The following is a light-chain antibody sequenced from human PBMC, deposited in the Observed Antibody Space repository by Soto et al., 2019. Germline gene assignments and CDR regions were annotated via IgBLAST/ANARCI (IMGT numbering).Light chain of an antibody. CDR1: TSDFGFYNY. V-gene: IGLV2-14*01. J-gene: IGLJ1*01. CDR2: EVT. Sequence: QSVLTQPASVSGSPGQSITFSCTGTTSDFGFYNYVSWYQHHPGKAPKLLIYEVTNRHSGVSNRFSGSKSGNTASLTISGLQAEDEADYYCSSYTSSTDYVFGTGTKV. CDR3: SSYTSSTDYV.